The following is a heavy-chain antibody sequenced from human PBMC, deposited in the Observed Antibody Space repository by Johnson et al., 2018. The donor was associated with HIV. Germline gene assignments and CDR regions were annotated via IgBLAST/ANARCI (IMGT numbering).Heavy chain of an antibody. V-gene: IGHV3-30*04. CDR3: ATRDPTHRPGVFDI. J-gene: IGHJ3*02. CDR2: ISYDGSNE. Sequence: QVQLVESGGGVVQPGRSLRLSCAASGFTFSSYAMHWVRQAPGKGLEWVAVISYDGSNEYYVESVKGRFTIARDNSKNTLYLQMNSLRAEDTAVYYCATRDPTHRPGVFDIWCQGTMVTISS. CDR1: GFTFSSYA. D-gene: IGHD1-14*01.